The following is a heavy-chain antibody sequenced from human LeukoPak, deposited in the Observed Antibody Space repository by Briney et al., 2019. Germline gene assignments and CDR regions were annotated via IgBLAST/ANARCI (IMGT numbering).Heavy chain of an antibody. CDR2: IYQRATV. V-gene: IGHV4-38-2*02. CDR1: GYSISSGYF. CDR3: ARAFCVGECFVLHIFFDS. J-gene: IGHJ4*02. Sequence: NPSETLSLTCNVSGYSISSGYFWGWVRQAPGQGLEWIGSIYQRATVHYNPSLKSRVTISLDTSKNHFSLNLRSMQASDTAVYYCARAFCVGECFVLHIFFDSWGQGTLVTVSS. D-gene: IGHD2-21*01.